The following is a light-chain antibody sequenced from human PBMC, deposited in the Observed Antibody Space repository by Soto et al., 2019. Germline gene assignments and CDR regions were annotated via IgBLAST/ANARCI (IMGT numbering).Light chain of an antibody. CDR1: QGIRND. J-gene: IGKJ1*01. Sequence: AIQMTQSPSSLSASVGDRVTITCRASQGIRNDLDWYQQKPGKAPKVLIYSASTLQSGVPSRFSGSGSETEFSLTIRALQPEDFATYYCQQSYTTPPTFGQGTKVDIK. CDR2: SAS. V-gene: IGKV1-6*01. CDR3: QQSYTTPPT.